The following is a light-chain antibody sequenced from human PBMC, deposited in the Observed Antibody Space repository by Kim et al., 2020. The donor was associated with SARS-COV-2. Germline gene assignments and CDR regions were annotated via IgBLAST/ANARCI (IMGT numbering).Light chain of an antibody. V-gene: IGKV1-9*01. CDR3: QQVKAYPYT. J-gene: IGKJ2*01. CDR1: QGISNY. Sequence: DIHLTQSPSFLSASVEDRVTISCRASQGISNYLAWYQQKPGKAPKLLIYAASTLHIGVPSRFSGSGSGTEFTLTITSLQPEDFATYYCQQVKAYPYTFGQGTKLEI. CDR2: AAS.